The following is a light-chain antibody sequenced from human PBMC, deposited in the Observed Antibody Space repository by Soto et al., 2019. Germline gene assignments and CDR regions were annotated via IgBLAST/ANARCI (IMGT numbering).Light chain of an antibody. CDR2: AAS. J-gene: IGKJ3*01. CDR3: QQYGSSPFA. CDR1: QSVSSSY. Sequence: EIVLTQSPGTLSLSPGERATLSCRASQSVSSSYLAWYQQKPGQAPRLLIYAASSRATGIPDRFSGSGSGKDFTLTISRLEPEDFAVYYCQQYGSSPFAFGPGTKGDV. V-gene: IGKV3-20*01.